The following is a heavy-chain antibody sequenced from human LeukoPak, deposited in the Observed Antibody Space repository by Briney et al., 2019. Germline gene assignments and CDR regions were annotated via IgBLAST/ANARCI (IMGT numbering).Heavy chain of an antibody. CDR3: AKSRVGATRDASDI. V-gene: IGHV3-23*01. CDR1: GFTFSIYA. D-gene: IGHD1-26*01. CDR2: ISSSGGST. Sequence: GGSLRLSCAASGFTFSIYAIQWVRQAPGKGLQWVAAISSSGGSTYYADSVQGRFTISRDNSKNALYLQMNSLRAEDTAVYYCAKSRVGATRDASDIWGQGTMATVSS. J-gene: IGHJ3*02.